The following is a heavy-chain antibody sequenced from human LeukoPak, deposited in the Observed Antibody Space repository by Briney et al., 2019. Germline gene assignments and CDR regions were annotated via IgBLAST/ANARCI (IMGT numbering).Heavy chain of an antibody. CDR1: GFTFSSYW. V-gene: IGHV3-74*01. Sequence: GGSLRLPCVASGFTFSSYWMHWVRQDPRKGLVWVSRINPDGSTTTYADSVKGRFTISRDNAKNSLYLQMNSLRAEDTAVYYCARDLRYSYGPFDYWGQGTLVTVSS. D-gene: IGHD5-18*01. J-gene: IGHJ4*02. CDR3: ARDLRYSYGPFDY. CDR2: INPDGSTT.